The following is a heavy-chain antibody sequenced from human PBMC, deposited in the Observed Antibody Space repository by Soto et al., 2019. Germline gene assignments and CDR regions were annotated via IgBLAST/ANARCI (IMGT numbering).Heavy chain of an antibody. V-gene: IGHV3-74*03. CDR2: INTDGTNT. D-gene: IGHD3-16*01. CDR1: GFTFSRYW. J-gene: IGHJ4*02. CDR3: AKDLLWGKSDY. Sequence: EVQLVESGGGLVQPGGSLRLSCAVSGFTFSRYWMHWFRQDPGNGLVWVSSINTDGTNTQYADSVRGRFTVSRDNAKNTVYLQMIRLRSEDTAVYYCAKDLLWGKSDYWGQGTLVVVSS.